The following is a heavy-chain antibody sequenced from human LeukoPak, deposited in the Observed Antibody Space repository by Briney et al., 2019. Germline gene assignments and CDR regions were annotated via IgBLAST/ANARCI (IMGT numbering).Heavy chain of an antibody. CDR2: ISGSGGRT. J-gene: IGHJ4*02. V-gene: IGHV3-23*01. Sequence: PGGSLRLSCAASGFTFSSYAMTWVRQAPGKGLEWVSVISGSGGRTYYADSVKGRFTISRDNSKNTLYLQMSSLRAKDTAVYYCAKDRGGGNLDFDYWGQGTLVTVSS. D-gene: IGHD2-15*01. CDR1: GFTFSSYA. CDR3: AKDRGGGNLDFDY.